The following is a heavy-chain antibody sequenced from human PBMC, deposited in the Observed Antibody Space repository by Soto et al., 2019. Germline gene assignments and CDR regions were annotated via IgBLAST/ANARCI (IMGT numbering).Heavy chain of an antibody. J-gene: IGHJ4*02. Sequence: EVQLLESGGGLVQPGGSLRLSCAASGFTFSSYARSWVRQAPGKGLEWVSAISGSGGSTYYADSVKGRFTISRDNSKNTLYLQMNSLRAEDTAVYYCAKDTQWLVSRCAFDYWGQGTLVTVSS. CDR3: AKDTQWLVSRCAFDY. CDR2: ISGSGGST. CDR1: GFTFSSYA. V-gene: IGHV3-23*01. D-gene: IGHD6-19*01.